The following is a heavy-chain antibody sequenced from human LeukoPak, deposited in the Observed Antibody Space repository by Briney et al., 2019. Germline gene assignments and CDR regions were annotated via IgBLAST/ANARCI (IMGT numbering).Heavy chain of an antibody. D-gene: IGHD3-9*01. CDR3: AKTRTYYDILTGYYPDY. CDR2: ISGSGGST. Sequence: GGSLRLSCTASGFTFGDYAMSWVRQAPGKGLEWVSAISGSGGSTYYADSVKGRFTISRDNSKNTLYLQMNSLRAEDTAVYYCAKTRTYYDILTGYYPDYWGQGTLVTVSS. V-gene: IGHV3-23*01. CDR1: GFTFGDYA. J-gene: IGHJ4*02.